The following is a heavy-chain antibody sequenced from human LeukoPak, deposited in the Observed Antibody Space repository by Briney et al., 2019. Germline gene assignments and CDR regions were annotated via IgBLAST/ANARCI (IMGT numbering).Heavy chain of an antibody. Sequence: GGSLRLSCAASGFTVSDNYMSWVRQAPGKGLEWVSVFYSGGSTRYADSVKGRFTISRDNSKNTLYLQLNSLRAEDTAVYFCTSSSWSSEYFHYWGQGTLVTVSS. CDR3: TSSSWSSEYFHY. CDR2: FYSGGST. J-gene: IGHJ1*01. D-gene: IGHD6-13*01. V-gene: IGHV3-66*01. CDR1: GFTVSDNY.